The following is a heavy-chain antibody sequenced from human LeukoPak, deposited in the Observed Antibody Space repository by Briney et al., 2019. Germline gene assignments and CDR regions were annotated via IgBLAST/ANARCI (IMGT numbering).Heavy chain of an antibody. CDR1: GFNFISYG. V-gene: IGHV3-30*02. D-gene: IGHD2-15*01. J-gene: IGHJ4*02. CDR3: ARAKYLDCSGGSCYSGGIDY. Sequence: GGSLRLSCAASGFNFISYGMQWVRQAPGKGLDWVAFIRYDGSNKYYTDSVKGRFTISRDNSKNTVYLQMNSLRTEDTAVYYCARAKYLDCSGGSCYSGGIDYWGQGTLVTVSS. CDR2: IRYDGSNK.